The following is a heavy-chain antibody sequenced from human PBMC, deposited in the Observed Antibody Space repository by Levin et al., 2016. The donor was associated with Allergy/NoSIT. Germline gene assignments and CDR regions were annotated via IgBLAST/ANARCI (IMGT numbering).Heavy chain of an antibody. CDR3: ARGARKKDY. V-gene: IGHV4-34*01. J-gene: IGHJ4*02. Sequence: GSLRLSCAVYGGSLSGYYWNWIRQSPERGLEWIGQIHHSGSTNYNPSLKTRVTFSVDTSKNQFSLRLASVTAADTAFYYCARGARKKDYWGQGTLVTVSS. CDR1: GGSLSGYY. CDR2: IHHSGST.